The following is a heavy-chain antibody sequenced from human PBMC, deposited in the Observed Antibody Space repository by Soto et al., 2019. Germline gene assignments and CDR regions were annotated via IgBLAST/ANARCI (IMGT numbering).Heavy chain of an antibody. CDR1: GGSINSGDYY. Sequence: QVQLQESGPGLVKPSQTLSLTCTVSGGSINSGDYYWSWIRQHPGKGLEWIGHIYFSGSTSYNPSLKSRVTISLNTSKNKFSLKLDSVTAADTAVYYCARDDYGSNSGAFDIWGQGAMVTVSS. D-gene: IGHD4-17*01. CDR2: IYFSGST. V-gene: IGHV4-31*03. J-gene: IGHJ3*02. CDR3: ARDDYGSNSGAFDI.